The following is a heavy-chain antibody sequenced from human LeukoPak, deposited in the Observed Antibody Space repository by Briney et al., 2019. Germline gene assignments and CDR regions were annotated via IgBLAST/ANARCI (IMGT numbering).Heavy chain of an antibody. J-gene: IGHJ4*02. Sequence: PGGSLRLSCAASGFTFSSYGMHWVRQAPGKGLEWVAFIRYDGSNKYYADSVKGRFTISRDNAKNSLYLQMNSLRAEDTAVYYCARDGPQPGDYWGQGTLVTVSS. CDR1: GFTFSSYG. CDR3: ARDGPQPGDY. V-gene: IGHV3-30*02. CDR2: IRYDGSNK. D-gene: IGHD3-16*01.